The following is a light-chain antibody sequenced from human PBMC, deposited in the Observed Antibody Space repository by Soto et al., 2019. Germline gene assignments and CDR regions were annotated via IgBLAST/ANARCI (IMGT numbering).Light chain of an antibody. V-gene: IGLV2-14*03. Sequence: QSALTQPASVSGSPGQSITISCTGTSSDVGGYNYVSWYQHHPGKAPKLMIYDVSSRPSAVSDRFSGSKSGNTASLTISGLQAEDEADYYCSSYTVSRTLMVFGGGTKLTVL. CDR2: DVS. J-gene: IGLJ3*02. CDR1: SSDVGGYNY. CDR3: SSYTVSRTLMV.